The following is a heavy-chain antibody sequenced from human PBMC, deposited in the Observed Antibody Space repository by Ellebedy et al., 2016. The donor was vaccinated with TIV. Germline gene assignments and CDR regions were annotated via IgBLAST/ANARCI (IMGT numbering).Heavy chain of an antibody. CDR2: ISSRGSTE. V-gene: IGHV3-48*04. CDR1: GFTFSSYS. Sequence: GGSLRLSCAASGFTFSSYSMNWVRQAPGKGLEWVSYISSRGSTEYNADSVKGRFTISRDNAKNSLYLQMNSLRAEDTAVYYCARVETFIGMGLEDWGQGTLVTVSS. CDR3: ARVETFIGMGLED. D-gene: IGHD3-16*02. J-gene: IGHJ4*02.